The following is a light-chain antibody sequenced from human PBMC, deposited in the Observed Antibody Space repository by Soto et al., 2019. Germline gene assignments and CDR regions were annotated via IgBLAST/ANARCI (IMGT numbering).Light chain of an antibody. CDR2: TAS. CDR1: QDISTY. CDR3: QQLNSYPLT. Sequence: IRLTQSLFSLSAYVGKSVTLTCRASQDISTYLAWYQQKPGKAPKLLIYTASTLQSGVPSRFSGSGSGTDFTLTISSLQPEDFATYYCQQLNSYPLTFCGGTKVDI. V-gene: IGKV1-9*01. J-gene: IGKJ4*01.